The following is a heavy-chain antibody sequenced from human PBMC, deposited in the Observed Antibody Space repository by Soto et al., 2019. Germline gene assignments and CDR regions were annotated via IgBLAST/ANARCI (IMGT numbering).Heavy chain of an antibody. Sequence: GESLKIFCKGSGYSFTSYWIGWVRQMPGKGLEWMGIIYPGDSDTRYSPSFQGQVTISADKSISTAYLQWSSLKASDTTMYYCAGLSEWFGELLEPFDYWGQGTLVTVSS. V-gene: IGHV5-51*01. J-gene: IGHJ4*02. CDR1: GYSFTSYW. D-gene: IGHD3-10*01. CDR3: AGLSEWFGELLEPFDY. CDR2: IYPGDSDT.